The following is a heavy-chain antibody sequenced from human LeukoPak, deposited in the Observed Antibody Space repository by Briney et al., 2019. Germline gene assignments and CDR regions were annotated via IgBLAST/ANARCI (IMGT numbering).Heavy chain of an antibody. V-gene: IGHV3-30*18. CDR3: AKDEGRDGYIGRIDY. Sequence: GGSLRLSCAASGFTFSSYGMHWVRQAPGKGLEWVAVVSYDGSNKYYADSVKGRFTISRDNSKNTLYLQMNSLRAEDTAVYYCAKDEGRDGYIGRIDYWGQGTLVTVSS. CDR2: VSYDGSNK. J-gene: IGHJ4*02. CDR1: GFTFSSYG. D-gene: IGHD5-24*01.